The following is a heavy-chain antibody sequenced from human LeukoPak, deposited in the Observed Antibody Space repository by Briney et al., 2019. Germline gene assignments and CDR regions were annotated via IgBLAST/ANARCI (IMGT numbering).Heavy chain of an antibody. Sequence: PSETLSLTCTVSGGSLSSGDYYWSWIRQPPGKGLEWIGRIYYRGSTYHNPSLKSRVTISVDTSKNQFSLKLSSVTAADTAVYYCARHFNGYSNGPIDYWGQGILVTVSS. CDR3: ARHFNGYSNGPIDY. CDR1: GGSLSSGDYY. D-gene: IGHD5-18*01. CDR2: IYYRGST. J-gene: IGHJ4*02. V-gene: IGHV4-39*01.